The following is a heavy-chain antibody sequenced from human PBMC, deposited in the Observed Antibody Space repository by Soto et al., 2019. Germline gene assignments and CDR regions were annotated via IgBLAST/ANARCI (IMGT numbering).Heavy chain of an antibody. CDR1: GFTFSSYW. D-gene: IGHD6-19*01. V-gene: IGHV3-23*01. CDR3: AKDMPLAHIAVAGTFIAQH. Sequence: PGGSLRLSCADSGFTFSSYWMSWVRQAPGKGLEWVSAINGSGGSKYYADSVKGRFTISRDNSKNTLYLQMNSLRAEDTAVYYCAKDMPLAHIAVAGTFIAQHWGQGTLVTVSS. CDR2: INGSGGSK. J-gene: IGHJ1*01.